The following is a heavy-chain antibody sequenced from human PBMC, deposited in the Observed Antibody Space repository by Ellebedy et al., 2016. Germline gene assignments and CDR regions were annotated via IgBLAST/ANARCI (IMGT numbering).Heavy chain of an antibody. CDR3: ARPVVDTAMVGSRNWYFDL. CDR1: GYSFTSYW. V-gene: IGHV5-51*01. D-gene: IGHD5-18*01. J-gene: IGHJ2*01. CDR2: IYPGDSDT. Sequence: GESLKISXKGSGYSFTSYWIGWVRQMPGKGLEWMGIIYPGDSDTRYSPSFQGQVTISADKSISTAYLQWSSLKASDTAMYYCARPVVDTAMVGSRNWYFDLWGRGTLVTVSS.